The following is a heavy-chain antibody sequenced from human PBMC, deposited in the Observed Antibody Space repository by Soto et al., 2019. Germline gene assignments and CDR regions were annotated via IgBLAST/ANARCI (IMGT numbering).Heavy chain of an antibody. Sequence: VSCKASGYTFTSFDINWVRQATGQGLEWMGWMNSNSGNTGYAQKFQGRVTMTRDTSISTAYMELSSLTSEDTAVYYCARYSAGYYRFNDYWGQGTLVTVSS. V-gene: IGHV1-8*01. J-gene: IGHJ4*02. CDR2: MNSNSGNT. CDR3: ARYSAGYYRFNDY. D-gene: IGHD2-15*01. CDR1: GYTFTSFD.